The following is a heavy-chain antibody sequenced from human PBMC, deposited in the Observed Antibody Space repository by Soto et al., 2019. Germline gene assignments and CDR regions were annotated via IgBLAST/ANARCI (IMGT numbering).Heavy chain of an antibody. CDR3: VRYCSTTLCNGVATRTFDY. V-gene: IGHV3-48*03. Sequence: PAGCLRLSCAASRFTFRTYEMTGARQAPGKGLEWVSYISSSGNTVYYADSVKGRFTISRDNTRNSLYLQMNSLRDEDTALYYCVRYCSTTLCNGVATRTFDYWGQGTLVTVS. CDR2: ISSSGNTV. D-gene: IGHD2-2*01. CDR1: RFTFRTYE. J-gene: IGHJ4*02.